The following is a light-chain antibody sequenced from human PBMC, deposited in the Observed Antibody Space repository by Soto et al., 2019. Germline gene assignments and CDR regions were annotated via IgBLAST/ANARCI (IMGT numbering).Light chain of an antibody. Sequence: QAVVTQAPSASGTPGQRVTISCSGSSSNIGSNYVYWYQQLPGTAPKLLIYRNNQRPSGVPDRFSGSKSGTSASLAISGLRSVDEADYYCAAWDDSLSGPVFGGGTKLTVL. CDR3: AAWDDSLSGPV. CDR1: SSNIGSNY. J-gene: IGLJ2*01. V-gene: IGLV1-47*01. CDR2: RNN.